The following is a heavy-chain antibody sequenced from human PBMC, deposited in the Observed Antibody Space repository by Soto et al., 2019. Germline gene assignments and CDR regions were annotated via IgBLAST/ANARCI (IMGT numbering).Heavy chain of an antibody. CDR1: GFTFSNSG. CDR2: SIGPSGNT. Sequence: EVQLLESGGDLVQPGGSLRLVCAASGFTFSNSGMRWVRQAPGQGLEWVSSIGPSGNTYYSAAVKGRFTISRDISKNTLFLQMNSLRAEDTATYYCAKLLHNSYYNVMDVWSQGTTVTVSS. V-gene: IGHV3-23*01. D-gene: IGHD4-4*01. J-gene: IGHJ6*02. CDR3: AKLLHNSYYNVMDV.